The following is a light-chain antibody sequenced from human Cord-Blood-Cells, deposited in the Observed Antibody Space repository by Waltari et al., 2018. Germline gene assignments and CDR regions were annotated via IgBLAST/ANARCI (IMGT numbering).Light chain of an antibody. Sequence: QSALTQPASVSGSPGQSITISCTGTSSDFGGYNYVSWYQQHPGKAPKLIIYEVSNRPSGVSNRFSGSKSGNTASLTISGLQAEDEADYYCSSYTSSSVVFGGGTKLTVL. CDR1: SSDFGGYNY. V-gene: IGLV2-14*01. CDR2: EVS. J-gene: IGLJ2*01. CDR3: SSYTSSSVV.